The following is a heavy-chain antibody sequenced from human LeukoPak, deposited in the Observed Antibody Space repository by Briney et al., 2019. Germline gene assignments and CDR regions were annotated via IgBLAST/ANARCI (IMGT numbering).Heavy chain of an antibody. CDR2: INPNSGGT. V-gene: IGHV1-2*02. J-gene: IGHJ4*02. D-gene: IGHD3-22*01. Sequence: ASVKVSCKASGYTSTGYYMHWVRQAPGQGLEWMGWINPNSGGTNYAQKFQGRVTMTRDTSISTAYMELSRLRSDDTAVYYCASWGRYYYDSSYGYYFDYWGQGTLVTVSS. CDR3: ASWGRYYYDSSYGYYFDY. CDR1: GYTSTGYY.